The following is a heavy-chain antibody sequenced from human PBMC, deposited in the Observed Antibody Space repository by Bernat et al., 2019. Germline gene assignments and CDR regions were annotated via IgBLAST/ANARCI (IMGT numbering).Heavy chain of an antibody. D-gene: IGHD1-14*01. Sequence: EVQLVESGGGLVQPGGSLRLSCAASGFTFSSYWMHWVRQAPGKGLVWVSRINSDGSSTSYADSVKGRFTISRDNAKNTLYLQMNGLRAEDTAVYYCVRGPPGTGHWRVDYWGQGSLVTVSS. CDR1: GFTFSSYW. CDR2: INSDGSST. V-gene: IGHV3-74*01. J-gene: IGHJ4*02. CDR3: VRGPPGTGHWRVDY.